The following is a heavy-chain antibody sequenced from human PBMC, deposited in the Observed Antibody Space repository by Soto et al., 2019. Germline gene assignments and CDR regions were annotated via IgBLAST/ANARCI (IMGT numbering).Heavy chain of an antibody. CDR1: GYSFTSYW. D-gene: IGHD3-22*01. CDR2: IYPGDSDT. Sequence: PGESLKISCKGSGYSFTSYWIGWVRQMPGKGLEWMGIIYPGDSDTRYSPSFQGQVTISADKSISTAYLQWSSLKASDTAMYYCARLHTYYYDSSGYWHFDYWGQGTLVTVSS. V-gene: IGHV5-51*01. CDR3: ARLHTYYYDSSGYWHFDY. J-gene: IGHJ4*02.